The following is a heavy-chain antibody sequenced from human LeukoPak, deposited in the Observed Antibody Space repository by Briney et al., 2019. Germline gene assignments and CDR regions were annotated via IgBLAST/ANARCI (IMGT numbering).Heavy chain of an antibody. CDR2: IIPIFGTA. D-gene: IGHD3-9*01. CDR3: ARDTNPYYDTLTDAFDI. Sequence: ASVKVSCKASGGTFSSYAISWVRQAPGQGLEWMGGIIPIFGTANYAQKFQGRVTITADESTSTAYMELSSLRSEDTAVYYCARDTNPYYDTLTDAFDIWGQGTMVTVSS. V-gene: IGHV1-69*13. CDR1: GGTFSSYA. J-gene: IGHJ3*02.